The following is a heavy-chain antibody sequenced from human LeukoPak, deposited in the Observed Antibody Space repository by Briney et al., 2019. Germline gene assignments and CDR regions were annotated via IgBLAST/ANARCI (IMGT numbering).Heavy chain of an antibody. CDR3: ATYYYDSSGFYYYGMDV. J-gene: IGHJ6*02. CDR2: ISSSGDTI. V-gene: IGHV3-11*01. Sequence: GSLRLSCAASGFTFSDYYMSWIRQAPGKGLEWVSYISSSGDTIFYADSVKGQFTISRDNAKNSLSLQVNSVRAEDTALYYCATYYYDSSGFYYYGMDVWGQGTTVTVSS. CDR1: GFTFSDYY. D-gene: IGHD3-22*01.